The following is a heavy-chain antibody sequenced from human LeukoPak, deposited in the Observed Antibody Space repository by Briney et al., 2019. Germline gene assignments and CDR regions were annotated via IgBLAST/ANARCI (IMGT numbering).Heavy chain of an antibody. CDR1: AYTFTSYG. CDR3: ARATYYFGSGSVRPDY. V-gene: IGHV1-18*01. J-gene: IGHJ4*02. CDR2: ISAYNGYT. Sequence: ASVKVSCKASAYTFTSYGISWVRQAPGQGLEWMGWISAYNGYTNFAQNFQGRVTMTTDTSTSTGYMELRSLRSDDTAVYYCARATYYFGSGSVRPDYWGQGTLVTVSS. D-gene: IGHD3-10*01.